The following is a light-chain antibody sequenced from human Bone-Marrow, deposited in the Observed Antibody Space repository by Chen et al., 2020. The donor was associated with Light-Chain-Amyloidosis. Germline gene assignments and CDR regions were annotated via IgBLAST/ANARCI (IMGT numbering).Light chain of an antibody. CDR2: GAS. J-gene: IGKJ3*01. V-gene: IGKV1-27*01. Sequence: DIQIPQSPSSLSASVGDRVTITCRASQGISNFLAWYQQKSGKSPRLLIYGASTLHSGVPSRFGGSGSGTDFSLTISSLQSEDVATYFCQKYDTAPFTFGPGIKV. CDR1: QGISNF. CDR3: QKYDTAPFT.